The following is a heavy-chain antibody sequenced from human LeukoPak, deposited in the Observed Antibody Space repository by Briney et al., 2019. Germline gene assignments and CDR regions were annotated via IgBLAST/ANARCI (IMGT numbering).Heavy chain of an antibody. CDR3: AKDTGYSYGYNAFDI. J-gene: IGHJ3*02. CDR2: INSDGSST. CDR1: GFTFSSYW. D-gene: IGHD5-18*01. V-gene: IGHV3-74*01. Sequence: PGGSLRLSCAASGFTFSSYWMHWVRQAPGKGLVWVSRINSDGSSTSYADSVKGRFTISRDNAKNTLYLQMNSLRAEDTAVYYCAKDTGYSYGYNAFDIWGQGTMVTVSS.